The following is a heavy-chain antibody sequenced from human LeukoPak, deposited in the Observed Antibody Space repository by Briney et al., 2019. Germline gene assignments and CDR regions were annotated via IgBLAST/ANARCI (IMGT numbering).Heavy chain of an antibody. D-gene: IGHD4/OR15-4a*01. CDR2: IYCYNGNT. Sequence: ASVKVSCRTSGYNFPNSGITWVRQAPGQGLEWMGWIYCYNGNTNYAQKFQGRVTMTTDTSTSTVYMDLRSLRSDDTAVYYCARLPYGANYFDYWGQGTRVTASS. V-gene: IGHV1-18*01. J-gene: IGHJ4*02. CDR3: ARLPYGANYFDY. CDR1: GYNFPNSG.